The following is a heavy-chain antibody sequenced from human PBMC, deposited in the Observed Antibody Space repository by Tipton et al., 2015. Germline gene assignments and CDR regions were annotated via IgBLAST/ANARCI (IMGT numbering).Heavy chain of an antibody. D-gene: IGHD3-10*01. CDR1: GGSFSDYY. CDR3: ARHRGVGGLADY. J-gene: IGHJ4*02. CDR2: IQYSGST. V-gene: IGHV4-59*07. Sequence: TLSLTCTVSGGSFSDYYWSWIRQPPGKELEWIGYIQYSGSTNYNPSLKSRVTISVDTSKKQFSLMLTSVTAADTAVYYCARHRGVGGLADYWGRGTLVTVSS.